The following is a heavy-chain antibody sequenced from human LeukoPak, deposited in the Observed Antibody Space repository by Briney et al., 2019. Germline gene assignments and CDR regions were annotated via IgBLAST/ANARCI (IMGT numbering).Heavy chain of an antibody. D-gene: IGHD6-6*01. V-gene: IGHV3-30*02. CDR3: AKSSSENYYYMDV. J-gene: IGHJ6*03. Sequence: GGSLRLSCAASGFTFSSYGMNWVRQAPGKGLEWVAFIRYDGNTKYYADSVKGRFTISRDNSKNTLHLQMNSLRAEDTAVYHCAKSSSENYYYMDVWGKGTTVSVSS. CDR2: IRYDGNTK. CDR1: GFTFSSYG.